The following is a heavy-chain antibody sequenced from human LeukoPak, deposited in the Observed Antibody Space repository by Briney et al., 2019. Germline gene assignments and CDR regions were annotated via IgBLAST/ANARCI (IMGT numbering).Heavy chain of an antibody. J-gene: IGHJ4*02. CDR1: GYTFTDYF. CDR3: ARDTGIMSL. CDR2: INPNSGAT. V-gene: IGHV1-2*02. D-gene: IGHD1-1*01. Sequence: GASVKVSCKASGYTFTDYFIHWVRQAPGQGLEWMGWINPNSGATMSAQKFQGRVTMTRDTSISTVYMELSGLRFDDTALYYCARDTGIMSLWGQGTLVTVSS.